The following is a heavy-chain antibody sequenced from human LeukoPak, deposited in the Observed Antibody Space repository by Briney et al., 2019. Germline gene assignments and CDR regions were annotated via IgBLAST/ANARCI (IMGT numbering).Heavy chain of an antibody. CDR3: ARGFSYYYDSSGYCNFDY. Sequence: ASVKVSCKASGYTFTSYDINWVRQATGQGLEWTGWMNPNSGNTGYAQKFQGRVTMTRNTSISTAYMELSSLRSEDTAVYYCARGFSYYYDSSGYCNFDYWGQGTLVTVSS. CDR2: MNPNSGNT. V-gene: IGHV1-8*01. D-gene: IGHD3-22*01. J-gene: IGHJ4*02. CDR1: GYTFTSYD.